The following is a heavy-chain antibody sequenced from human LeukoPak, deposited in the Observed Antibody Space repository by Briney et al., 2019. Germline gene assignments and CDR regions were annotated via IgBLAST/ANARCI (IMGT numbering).Heavy chain of an antibody. CDR3: AREGHYYGSGSYYIETYYFDY. J-gene: IGHJ4*02. D-gene: IGHD3-10*01. Sequence: GGSLRLSCAASGFTVSSNYMSWVRQAPGKGLEWVSVIYSGGSTYYADSVKGRFTISRDNSKNTLYLQMNSLRAEDTAVYYCAREGHYYGSGSYYIETYYFDYRGQGTLVTVSS. CDR2: IYSGGST. V-gene: IGHV3-66*01. CDR1: GFTVSSNY.